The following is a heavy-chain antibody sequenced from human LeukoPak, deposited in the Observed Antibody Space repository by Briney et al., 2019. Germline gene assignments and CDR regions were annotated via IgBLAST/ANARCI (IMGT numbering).Heavy chain of an antibody. V-gene: IGHV3-20*04. D-gene: IGHD6-19*01. Sequence: GGSLRLSCAASGFTFDEYGMSWVRQAPGKGLEWVSSINWNGDSTGYADSAKGRFTISRDNAKNSLYLQMNSLRAEDTAVYYCARDPSSGWYLKGWFDPWGQGTLVTVSS. J-gene: IGHJ5*02. CDR1: GFTFDEYG. CDR3: ARDPSSGWYLKGWFDP. CDR2: INWNGDST.